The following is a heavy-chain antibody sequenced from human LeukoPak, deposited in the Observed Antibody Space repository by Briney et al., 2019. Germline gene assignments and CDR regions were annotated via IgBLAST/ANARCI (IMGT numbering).Heavy chain of an antibody. CDR2: ISGSGGGT. CDR3: AKDLTLGSGSYFLGMDV. CDR1: GFTFSSYA. J-gene: IGHJ6*02. Sequence: PGGSLRLSCAASGFTFSSYAMSWVRQAPGKGLEWVSAISGSGGGTYYADSVKGRFTISRDNSKNTLYLQMNSLRAEDTAVYYCAKDLTLGSGSYFLGMDVWGQGTTVTVSS. D-gene: IGHD3-10*01. V-gene: IGHV3-23*01.